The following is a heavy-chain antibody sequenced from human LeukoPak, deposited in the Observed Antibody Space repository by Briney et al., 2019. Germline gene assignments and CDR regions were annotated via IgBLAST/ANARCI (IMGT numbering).Heavy chain of an antibody. V-gene: IGHV4-31*03. CDR2: IYYSGST. CDR3: ARDPRGAGRAVRNWYFDL. CDR1: GGSISSGGYY. D-gene: IGHD3-10*01. Sequence: SQTLSLTCTVSGGSISSGGYYWSWIRQHPGKGLEWIGYIYYSGSTYYNPSLKSRVTISVDTSKNQFSLKLSSVTAAETAVYYCARDPRGAGRAVRNWYFDLWGRGTLVTVSS. J-gene: IGHJ2*01.